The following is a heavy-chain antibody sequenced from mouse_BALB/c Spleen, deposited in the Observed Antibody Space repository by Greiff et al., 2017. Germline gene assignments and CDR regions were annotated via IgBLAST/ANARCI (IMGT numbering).Heavy chain of an antibody. CDR2: IYPGDGDT. J-gene: IGHJ2*01. CDR1: GYTFTSYW. D-gene: IGHD2-1*01. Sequence: VQLQQSGAELARPGASVKLSCKASGYTFTSYWMQWVKQRPGQGLEWIGAIYPGDGDTRYTQKFKGKATLTADKSSSTAYMQLSSLASEDSAVYYCASIYYGNYVGYWGQGTTLTVSS. CDR3: ASIYYGNYVGY. V-gene: IGHV1-87*01.